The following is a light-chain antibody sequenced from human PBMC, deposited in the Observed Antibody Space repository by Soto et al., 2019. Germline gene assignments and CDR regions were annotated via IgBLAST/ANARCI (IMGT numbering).Light chain of an antibody. V-gene: IGLV2-14*01. CDR1: SSDVGAYNS. Sequence: QSALTQPGSVSGSPGQSITISCTGTSSDVGAYNSVAWYQHNPGKAPKLMIYDVSNRPSGVSSRFSGSKSANTASLSISGLQADDEADYYCSSYTSSSTLVFGTGTKVTVL. CDR3: SSYTSSSTLV. J-gene: IGLJ1*01. CDR2: DVS.